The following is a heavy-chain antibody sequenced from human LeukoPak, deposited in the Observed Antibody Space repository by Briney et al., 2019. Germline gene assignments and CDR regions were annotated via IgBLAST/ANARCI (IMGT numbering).Heavy chain of an antibody. CDR1: GYTFTGYY. CDR2: FDPEDGET. V-gene: IGHV1-24*01. D-gene: IGHD3-10*01. Sequence: ASVKVSCKASGYTFTGYYMHWVRQAPGKGLEWMGGFDPEDGETIYAQKFQGRVTMTEDTSTVAAYMELSSLRSEYTAVYYCATDRKYGSGSYGFLWYFDLWGRGTLVTVSS. CDR3: ATDRKYGSGSYGFLWYFDL. J-gene: IGHJ2*01.